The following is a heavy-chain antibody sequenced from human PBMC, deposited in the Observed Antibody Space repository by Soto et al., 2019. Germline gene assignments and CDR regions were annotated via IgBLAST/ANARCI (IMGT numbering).Heavy chain of an antibody. J-gene: IGHJ4*02. Sequence: PGESLKISCKGSGYIFTNYWIGWVRQMPGKGLGWMGIIYPGDPDIRYSPSFQGQVTISADKSISTAYLQWSSLKASDTAMYFCARHAYGYNNYYFDYWGQGTLVTVSS. CDR3: ARHAYGYNNYYFDY. D-gene: IGHD4-4*01. CDR1: GYIFTNYW. V-gene: IGHV5-51*01. CDR2: IYPGDPDI.